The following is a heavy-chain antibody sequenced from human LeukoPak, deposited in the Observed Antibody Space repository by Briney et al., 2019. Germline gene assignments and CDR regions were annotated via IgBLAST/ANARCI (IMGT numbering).Heavy chain of an antibody. Sequence: PSETLSLTCTVSGGSISSYYWSLIRQPPGKGLEWIGYIYYSGSTNYNPSLKSRVTISVDTSKNQFSLKLSSVTAADTAVYYCARDGIGDAFDIWGQGTMVTVSS. CDR1: GGSISSYY. V-gene: IGHV4-59*01. J-gene: IGHJ3*02. CDR3: ARDGIGDAFDI. CDR2: IYYSGST.